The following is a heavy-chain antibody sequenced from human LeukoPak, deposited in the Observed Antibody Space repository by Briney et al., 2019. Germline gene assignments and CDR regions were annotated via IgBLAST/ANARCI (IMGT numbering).Heavy chain of an antibody. V-gene: IGHV4-34*01. Sequence: SETLSLTCAVYGGSFSGYYWSWIRQPPGKGLEWIGEINHSGSTNYNPSLKSRVTISVDTSKNQFSLKLSSVTAADTAVYYCARGPLRALGYYYMDVWGQGTTVTVSS. CDR3: ARGPLRALGYYYMDV. J-gene: IGHJ6*03. CDR2: INHSGST. CDR1: GGSFSGYY.